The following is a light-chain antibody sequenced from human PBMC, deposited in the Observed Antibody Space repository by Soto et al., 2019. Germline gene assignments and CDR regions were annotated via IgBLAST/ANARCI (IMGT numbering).Light chain of an antibody. V-gene: IGKV3-20*01. CDR2: GAS. CDR1: QSVSSSY. CDR3: QQYGNSPRT. J-gene: IGKJ1*01. Sequence: IVLTQSPGTLSLSPGERATVSCRASQSVSSSYLAWYQQKPGQAPRLVIYGASSRATGIPDRFSGSGSGTDFTLTIRRLEPEDFAVYYCQQYGNSPRTFGQGTKVDIK.